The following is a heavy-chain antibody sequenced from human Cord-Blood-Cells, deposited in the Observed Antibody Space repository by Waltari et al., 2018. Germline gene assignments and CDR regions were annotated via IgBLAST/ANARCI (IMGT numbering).Heavy chain of an antibody. D-gene: IGHD6-19*01. Sequence: QVQLQESGPGLVKPSETLSLTCTVSGCSIRSYYWCWIRQPAGKGLEWIGRIYTSGSTNYNPSLKSRVTMSVDTSKNQFSLKLSSVTAADTAVYYCARDPNSSGWYYFDYWGQGTLVTVSS. V-gene: IGHV4-4*07. CDR1: GCSIRSYY. CDR3: ARDPNSSGWYYFDY. CDR2: IYTSGST. J-gene: IGHJ4*02.